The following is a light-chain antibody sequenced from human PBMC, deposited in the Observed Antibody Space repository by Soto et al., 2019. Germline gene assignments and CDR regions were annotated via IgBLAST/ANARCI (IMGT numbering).Light chain of an antibody. CDR2: RND. CDR1: SSNVGSNH. CDR3: SGWDDSLDGPV. J-gene: IGLJ3*02. V-gene: IGLV1-47*01. Sequence: QSVLTQPPSASGTPGQRVTISCSGSSSNVGSNHISWYQRVPGTAPTLLIYRNDQRPSGVPDRFSGSRSATSASLVISGLRSEDEADYFCSGWDDSLDGPVFGGGTQLTVL.